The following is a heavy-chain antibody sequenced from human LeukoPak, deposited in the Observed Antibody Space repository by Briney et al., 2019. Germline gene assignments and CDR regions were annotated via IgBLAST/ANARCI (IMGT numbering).Heavy chain of an antibody. V-gene: IGHV4-4*07. CDR3: ARDMVDIPGAFDI. CDR2: IYTSGST. J-gene: IGHJ3*02. D-gene: IGHD3-10*01. Sequence: SETLSLSCTVSGGSISSYYWSWIRQPAGKGLEWVGRIYTSGSTNYNPSLKSRVTISADTSRNQFSLKLSSVTAADTAVYYCARDMVDIPGAFDIWGQGTMVTVSS. CDR1: GGSISSYY.